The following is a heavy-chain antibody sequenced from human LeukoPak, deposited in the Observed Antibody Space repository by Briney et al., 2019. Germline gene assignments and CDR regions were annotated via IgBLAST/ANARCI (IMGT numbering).Heavy chain of an antibody. CDR1: GFSLSGHW. CDR2: IKSDGSDT. D-gene: IGHD2-8*02. V-gene: IGHV3-74*01. CDR3: ARDVGYAAGGLYRFGLDV. J-gene: IGHJ6*02. Sequence: GGSLRLSCVGSGFSLSGHWMYWVRQVSGKGLVWLSLIKSDGSDTTYADSVKGRFTISRDNAKDTLYLQMNSLRAEDTAVYYCARDVGYAAGGLYRFGLDVWGRGTTVTVSS.